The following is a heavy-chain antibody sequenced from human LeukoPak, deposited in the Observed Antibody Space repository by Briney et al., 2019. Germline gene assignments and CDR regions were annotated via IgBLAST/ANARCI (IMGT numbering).Heavy chain of an antibody. CDR3: AKPAVSQNILTGYWY. V-gene: IGHV3-11*04. D-gene: IGHD3-9*01. CDR2: ISSSGSTI. Sequence: PGGSLRLSCAASGFTFSDYYMSWIRQAPGKGLEWVSYISSSGSTIYYADSVKGRFTISRDNAKNSLYLQMNSLRAEDTAVYYCAKPAVSQNILTGYWYWGQGTLVTVSS. J-gene: IGHJ4*02. CDR1: GFTFSDYY.